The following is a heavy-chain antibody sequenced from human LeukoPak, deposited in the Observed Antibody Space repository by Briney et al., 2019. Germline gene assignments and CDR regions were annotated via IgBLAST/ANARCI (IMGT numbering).Heavy chain of an antibody. CDR2: ISAYNGNT. Sequence: ASVKVSCKASGYTFTSYGISWVRQAPGQGLEWMGWISAYNGNTNYAQKLQGRVTMTTDTSTSTAYMELRSLRSDDTAVYYCASTQRYCSGGSCWHGMDVWGQGTTVTVSS. J-gene: IGHJ6*02. D-gene: IGHD2-15*01. V-gene: IGHV1-18*01. CDR3: ASTQRYCSGGSCWHGMDV. CDR1: GYTFTSYG.